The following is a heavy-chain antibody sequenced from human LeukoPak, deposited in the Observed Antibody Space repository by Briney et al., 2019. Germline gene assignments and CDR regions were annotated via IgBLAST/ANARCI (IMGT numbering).Heavy chain of an antibody. Sequence: AGSLRLSCAADGFTFSSYAMEWVRQAPGKGLEWVAVIWYDGSNNYYADSVKVRFTISRDNSKNTLYLQMNSLRAEDTAVYYCARDDRYCSSTSCPHNPYFYYGMDVWGQGTTVTVSS. V-gene: IGHV3-33*01. CDR3: ARDDRYCSSTSCPHNPYFYYGMDV. D-gene: IGHD2-2*01. J-gene: IGHJ6*02. CDR1: GFTFSSYA. CDR2: IWYDGSNN.